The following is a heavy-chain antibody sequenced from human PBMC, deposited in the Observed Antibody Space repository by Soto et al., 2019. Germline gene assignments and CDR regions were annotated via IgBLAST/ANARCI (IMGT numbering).Heavy chain of an antibody. V-gene: IGHV1-24*01. CDR1: GYTLTELS. Sequence: EASVKVSCKVSGYTLTELSMHWVRQAPGKGLEWMGGFDPEDGETIYAQKFQGRVTMTEDTSTDTAYMELSSLRSEDTAVYYCATDRYYDILTGYYSDYWGQGTLVTVSS. J-gene: IGHJ4*02. CDR2: FDPEDGET. D-gene: IGHD3-9*01. CDR3: ATDRYYDILTGYYSDY.